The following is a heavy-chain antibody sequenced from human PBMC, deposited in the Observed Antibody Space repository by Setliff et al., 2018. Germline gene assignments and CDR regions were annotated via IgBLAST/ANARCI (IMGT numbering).Heavy chain of an antibody. J-gene: IGHJ3*02. D-gene: IGHD1-26*01. Sequence: ASVKVSCKASGGTFSSYAISWVRQAPGQGLEWMGGIIPIFGTANYAQKFQGRVTITADESTITAYMELSSLRSEDTAVYYCARGRDIVGATGGAFDIWGQGTMVTVSS. CDR2: IIPIFGTA. CDR3: ARGRDIVGATGGAFDI. CDR1: GGTFSSYA. V-gene: IGHV1-69*13.